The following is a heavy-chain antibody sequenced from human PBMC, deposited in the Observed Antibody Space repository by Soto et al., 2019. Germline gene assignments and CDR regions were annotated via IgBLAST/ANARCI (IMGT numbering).Heavy chain of an antibody. J-gene: IGHJ6*03. D-gene: IGHD2-2*01. CDR1: GFSFSDYY. V-gene: IGHV3-11*01. Sequence: QVQLVESGGGLVKPGGSLRLSCAASGFSFSDYYMSWIRQAPGEGLEWIAYISTSSTFIYYADSMKGRLAISRDNAKNSLYLQMSRLTAEDTALYYCARGPLGYCRSASCYYMDVWGKGTTVTVSS. CDR3: ARGPLGYCRSASCYYMDV. CDR2: ISTSSTFI.